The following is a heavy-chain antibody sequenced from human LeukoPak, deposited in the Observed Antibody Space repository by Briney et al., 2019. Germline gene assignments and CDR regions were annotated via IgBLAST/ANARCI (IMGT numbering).Heavy chain of an antibody. V-gene: IGHV3-30*18. CDR2: ISYDGSNK. CDR3: AKEKGSPFYFDS. J-gene: IGHJ4*02. CDR1: GFSLSSYG. Sequence: GSLRLSCAASGFSLSSYGMHWVRQAPGKGPEWVAVISYDGSNKDYADTVKGRFSISRDNSKNTLYLQMKGLRAEDTSVYYCAKEKGSPFYFDSWGQGTLVTASS.